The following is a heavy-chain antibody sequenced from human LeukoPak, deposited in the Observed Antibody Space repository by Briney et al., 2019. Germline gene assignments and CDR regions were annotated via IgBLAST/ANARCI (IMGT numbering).Heavy chain of an antibody. D-gene: IGHD3-10*01. CDR2: INHSGST. CDR3: ASASSAQGFFQH. V-gene: IGHV4-34*01. Sequence: SETLSLTCAVYGGSFSGYYWSWLRQPPGKGLEWIGEINHSGSTNYNPSLKSRVTISVDTSKNQFSLKLSSVTAADTAVYYCASASSAQGFFQHWARAPWSPSPQ. J-gene: IGHJ1*01. CDR1: GGSFSGYY.